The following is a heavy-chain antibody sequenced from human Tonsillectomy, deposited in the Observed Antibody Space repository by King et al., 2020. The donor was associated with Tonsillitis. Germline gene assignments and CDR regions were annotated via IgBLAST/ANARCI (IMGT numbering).Heavy chain of an antibody. D-gene: IGHD3-22*01. CDR2: IWYDGSNK. CDR1: GFTFSSYG. Sequence: QLVQSGGGVVQPGRSLRLSCAASGFTFSSYGMHWVRQAPGKGLEWVAVIWYDGSNKYYADSVKGRFTISRDNSKNTLYLQMNNLRAEDTAVYYCARDKQYYYDSSGYYPVGYYYYYMDVWGKGTTVTVSS. V-gene: IGHV3-33*08. CDR3: ARDKQYYYDSSGYYPVGYYYYYMDV. J-gene: IGHJ6*03.